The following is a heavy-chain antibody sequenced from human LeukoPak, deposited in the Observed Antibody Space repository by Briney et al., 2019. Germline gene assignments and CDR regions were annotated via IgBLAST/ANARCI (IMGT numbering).Heavy chain of an antibody. D-gene: IGHD2-15*01. V-gene: IGHV3-64*04. CDR1: GLTFSSYA. J-gene: IGHJ4*02. CDR3: ARDRGGRSGLDD. CDR2: ISSNGGST. Sequence: GGSLRLSCSASGLTFSSYAMHWVRQAPGKGLEYVSAISSNGGSTYYADSVKGRFTISRDNAENSLYLQMNSLRAEDTAVYYCARDRGGRSGLDDWGQGTLVTVSS.